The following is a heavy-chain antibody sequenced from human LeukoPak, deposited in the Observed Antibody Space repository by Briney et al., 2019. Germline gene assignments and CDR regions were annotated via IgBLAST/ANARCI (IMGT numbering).Heavy chain of an antibody. Sequence: SETLSLTCTVYGGSFSGYSWSWIRQPPGKGLEWIGEIDHSGSTKYNPSLKSRVTISVDTSKNQFSLKLSSVTAADTAVYYCARRARIAAGEYFQHWGQGTLVTVSS. J-gene: IGHJ1*01. CDR2: IDHSGST. V-gene: IGHV4-34*01. CDR1: GGSFSGYS. D-gene: IGHD6-13*01. CDR3: ARRARIAAGEYFQH.